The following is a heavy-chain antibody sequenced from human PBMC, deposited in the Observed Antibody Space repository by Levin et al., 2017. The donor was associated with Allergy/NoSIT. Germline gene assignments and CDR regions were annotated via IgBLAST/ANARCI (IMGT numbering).Heavy chain of an antibody. J-gene: IGHJ1*01. CDR3: ARLLDTRAEH. CDR1: GGSISSSSYY. Sequence: ESLKISCTVSGGSISSSSYYWGWIRQPPGKGLEWIGSIYYSGSTYYNPSLKSRVTISVDTSKNQFSLKLSSVTAADTAVYYCARLLDTRAEHWGQGTLVTVSS. D-gene: IGHD2-2*01. V-gene: IGHV4-39*01. CDR2: IYYSGST.